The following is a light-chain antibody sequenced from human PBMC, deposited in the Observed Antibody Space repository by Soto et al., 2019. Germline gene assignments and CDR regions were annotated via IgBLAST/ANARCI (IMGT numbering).Light chain of an antibody. J-gene: IGKJ1*01. CDR1: QSISSW. Sequence: DIQMTQSPSTLPASVGERVTITCLSSQSISSWLAWYQQKPGKAPKLLIYKASTLKSGVPSRFSGSGSGTEFTLTISSLQPDDFATYYCQHYNSYSEAFGQGTKVDI. CDR3: QHYNSYSEA. CDR2: KAS. V-gene: IGKV1-5*03.